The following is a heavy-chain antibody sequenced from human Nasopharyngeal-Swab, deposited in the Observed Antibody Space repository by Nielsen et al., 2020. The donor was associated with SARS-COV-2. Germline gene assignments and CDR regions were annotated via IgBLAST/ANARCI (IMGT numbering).Heavy chain of an antibody. CDR2: IAWNSGSL. Sequence: GGSLRLSCAASAFTFGNYYMTWIRQAPGKGLEWVSGIAWNSGSLAYVDSVKGRFTISRDNAKNSLYLQMNSLTEEDTAFYYCARGSGSEWFYYYGMDVWGQGTTVTVSS. J-gene: IGHJ6*02. V-gene: IGHV3-9*01. CDR1: AFTFGNYY. D-gene: IGHD2-21*01. CDR3: ARGSGSEWFYYYGMDV.